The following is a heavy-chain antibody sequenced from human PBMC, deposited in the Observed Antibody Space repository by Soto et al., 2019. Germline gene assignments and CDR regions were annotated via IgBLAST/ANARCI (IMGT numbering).Heavy chain of an antibody. CDR2: IGVYANT. D-gene: IGHD1-26*01. CDR1: GFTFSSYD. V-gene: IGHV3-23*01. Sequence: EGSLRLSCAASGFTFSSYDMNWVRQAPGKGLEWVSAIGVYANTYYADSVKGRFTISRGDSRNTVHLQLNSLRVDDTAVYYCAKESTVGSPGDHFDSWGQGTLVTVSS. CDR3: AKESTVGSPGDHFDS. J-gene: IGHJ4*02.